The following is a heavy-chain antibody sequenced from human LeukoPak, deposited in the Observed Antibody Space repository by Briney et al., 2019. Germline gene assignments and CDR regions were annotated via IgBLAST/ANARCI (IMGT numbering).Heavy chain of an antibody. Sequence: PGGSLRLSCAASGFTVSSNYMSWVRQAPGKGLEWVSSISSSSSYIYYADSAKGRFTISRDNAKNSLYLQMNSLRAEDTAVYYCASRNNWNSYYFDYWGQGTLVTVSS. J-gene: IGHJ4*02. CDR2: ISSSSSYI. CDR3: ASRNNWNSYYFDY. D-gene: IGHD1-7*01. V-gene: IGHV3-21*01. CDR1: GFTVSSNY.